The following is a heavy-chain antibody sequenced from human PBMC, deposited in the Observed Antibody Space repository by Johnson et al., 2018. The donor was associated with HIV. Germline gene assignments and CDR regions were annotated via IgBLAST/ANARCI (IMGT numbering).Heavy chain of an antibody. D-gene: IGHD5-18*01. CDR2: ISYDGSNK. Sequence: QMLLVESGGGVVQPGRSLRLSCAASGFTFSSYAMHWVRQAPGKGLEWVAVISYDGSNKYYADSVKGRFTISRDNAKNSLSLQMNSLRAEDTAVYYCTNPDTAMATGAFDIWGQGTMVTVSS. CDR3: TNPDTAMATGAFDI. V-gene: IGHV3-30-3*01. CDR1: GFTFSSYA. J-gene: IGHJ3*02.